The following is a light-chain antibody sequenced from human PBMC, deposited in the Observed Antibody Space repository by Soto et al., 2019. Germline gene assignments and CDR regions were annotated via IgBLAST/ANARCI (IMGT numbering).Light chain of an antibody. CDR1: QSVSSN. J-gene: IGKJ4*01. CDR3: QQYNNWPLT. V-gene: IGKV3-15*01. CDR2: GAS. Sequence: EIVMTQSPATLSVSPGERATLSCRASQSVSSNLAWYQQKAGQAPRLLMYGASTRATGIPTRFSGSGSGTEFTLTISSLQSEDSAVYYCQQYNNWPLTFGGGTRWIS.